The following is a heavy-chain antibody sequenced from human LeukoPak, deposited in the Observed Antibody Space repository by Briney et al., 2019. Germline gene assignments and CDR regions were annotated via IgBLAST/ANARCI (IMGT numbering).Heavy chain of an antibody. V-gene: IGHV3-21*01. D-gene: IGHD6-13*01. Sequence: GGSLRLSCAASGFTFSSYSMNWVRQAPGKGLEWVSSISSSSSYIYYADSVKGRFTISRDNAKNSLYLQMNSLRAEDTAVYYCASVYSSSWLTRTPTDYWGQGTLVTVSS. J-gene: IGHJ4*02. CDR3: ASVYSSSWLTRTPTDY. CDR1: GFTFSSYS. CDR2: ISSSSSYI.